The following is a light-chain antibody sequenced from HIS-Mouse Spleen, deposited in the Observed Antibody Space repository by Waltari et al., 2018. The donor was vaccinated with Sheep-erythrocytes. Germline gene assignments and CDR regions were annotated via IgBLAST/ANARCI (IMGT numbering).Light chain of an antibody. CDR3: QQYNSYSRT. J-gene: IGKJ2*01. CDR2: KAS. V-gene: IGKV1-5*03. Sequence: DIQMTQSPSTLSASVGDRVTITCRASQSISSWLAWYQQKPGKAPKLLIYKASSVESGVPSRFSGSGSGTECTLTISSLQPDDFATYYCQQYNSYSRTFGQGTKLEIK. CDR1: QSISSW.